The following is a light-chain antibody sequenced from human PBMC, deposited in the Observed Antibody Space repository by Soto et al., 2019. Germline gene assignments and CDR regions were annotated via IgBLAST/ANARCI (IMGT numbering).Light chain of an antibody. Sequence: DIQMTQSPSTLSASVGDRVTITCRASQSISSWLAWYQQKPGKAPKLLIYAASTLQSGVQSRFSGSGSGTEFTLTISSLQPDDFATYYCQHYNSYSEAFGQGTKVDIK. CDR2: AAS. J-gene: IGKJ1*01. V-gene: IGKV1-5*01. CDR1: QSISSW. CDR3: QHYNSYSEA.